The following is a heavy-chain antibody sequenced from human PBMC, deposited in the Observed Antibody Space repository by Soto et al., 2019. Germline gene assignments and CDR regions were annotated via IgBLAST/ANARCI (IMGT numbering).Heavy chain of an antibody. CDR2: IIPIFGTA. CDR3: ASPIXRRNSLDSSAPKYYFDY. V-gene: IGHV1-69*13. J-gene: IGHJ4*02. CDR1: GGTFSSCA. Sequence: SVKVSCKASGGTFSSCAISWVRQAPGQGLEWMGGIIPIFGTANYAQKFQGRVTITADESTSTAYMELSSLRSEDTAVYYCASPIXRRNSLDSSAPKYYFDYWGQGTLVTVSS. D-gene: IGHD6-6*01.